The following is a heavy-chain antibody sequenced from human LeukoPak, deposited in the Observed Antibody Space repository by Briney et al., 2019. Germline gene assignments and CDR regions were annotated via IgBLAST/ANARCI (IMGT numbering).Heavy chain of an antibody. Sequence: QPGGSLTLSCAASGFSFSNYGMRCVRQTPGKGLESVAFTRYDGTIKDYADSVKGRFTISRDNSQNVLHLQMKSLRTEDTAVYYCAKELLLGYFYMDVWGKGTTVIVSS. CDR3: AKELLLGYFYMDV. V-gene: IGHV3-30*02. CDR1: GFSFSNYG. CDR2: TRYDGTIK. J-gene: IGHJ6*03. D-gene: IGHD1-26*01.